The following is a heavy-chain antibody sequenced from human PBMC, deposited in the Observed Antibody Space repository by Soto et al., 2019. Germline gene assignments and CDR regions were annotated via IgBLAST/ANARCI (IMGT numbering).Heavy chain of an antibody. J-gene: IGHJ3*01. CDR1: GFTFSSYA. V-gene: IGHV3-23*01. D-gene: IGHD3-22*01. CDR2: ISGSGGST. CDR3: ARDQLYYNDISGRPLNAFDV. Sequence: LRLSCAASGFTFSSYAMSWVRQAPGKGLEWVSAISGSGGSTYYADSVKGRFTVSRDNAKNSLYLQMNSLRAEDTAVYYCARDQLYYNDISGRPLNAFDVWGQGTMVTVSS.